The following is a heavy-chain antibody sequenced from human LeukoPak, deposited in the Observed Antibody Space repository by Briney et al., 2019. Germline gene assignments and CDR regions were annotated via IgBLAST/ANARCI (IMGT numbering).Heavy chain of an antibody. D-gene: IGHD3-22*01. CDR2: INPNGGST. V-gene: IGHV1-46*01. CDR3: ARAGYDSSGYRYYFDY. J-gene: IGHJ4*02. CDR1: GYTFTGYY. Sequence: ASVKVSCKASGYTFTGYYMHWVRQAPGQGLEWMGIINPNGGSTSYAQKFQGRVTMTRDMSTSTVYMELSSLISDDTAVYYCARAGYDSSGYRYYFDYWGQGTLVTVSS.